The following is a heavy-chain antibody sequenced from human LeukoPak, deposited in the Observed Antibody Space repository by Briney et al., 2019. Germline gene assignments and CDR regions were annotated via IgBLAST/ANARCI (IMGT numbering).Heavy chain of an antibody. CDR3: ARSGAGGAFDV. J-gene: IGHJ3*01. CDR2: INWNGGST. V-gene: IGHV3-20*04. CDR1: GFTFDDYG. D-gene: IGHD3-10*01. Sequence: GGSLRLSCAASGFTFDDYGMSWVRQAPGKGLEWVSGINWNGGSTGYADSVKGRFTISSDSAKNTLYLQLSSLRAEDTAVYYCARSGAGGAFDVWGQGTMVGVYS.